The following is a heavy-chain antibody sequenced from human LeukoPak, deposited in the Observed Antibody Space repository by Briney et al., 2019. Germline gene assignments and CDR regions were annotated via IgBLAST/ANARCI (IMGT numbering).Heavy chain of an antibody. CDR2: ISSSSSTI. D-gene: IGHD6-19*01. CDR3: ASRNLSGWLDY. Sequence: GGSLRLSCAASGFTFSDYYMSWIRQAPGKGLEWVSYISSSSSTIYYADSVKGRFTISRDNAKNSLYLQMNSLRAEDTAVYYCASRNLSGWLDYWGQGTLVTVSS. J-gene: IGHJ4*02. CDR1: GFTFSDYY. V-gene: IGHV3-11*04.